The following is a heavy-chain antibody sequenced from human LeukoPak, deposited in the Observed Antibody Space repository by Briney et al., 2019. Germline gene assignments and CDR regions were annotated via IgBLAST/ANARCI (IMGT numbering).Heavy chain of an antibody. CDR3: ARSRSGGYMDV. V-gene: IGHV3-48*01. CDR1: GYTFSSYA. CDR2: ISSTSSTI. D-gene: IGHD4-23*01. Sequence: QSGGSLRVSCAASGYTFSSYAMNWVRQAPGKGLEWVSYISSTSSTILYADSVKGRFTISRDNAKNSLYLQMNSLRVEDTAVYYCARSRSGGYMDVWGKGTTVTVSS. J-gene: IGHJ6*03.